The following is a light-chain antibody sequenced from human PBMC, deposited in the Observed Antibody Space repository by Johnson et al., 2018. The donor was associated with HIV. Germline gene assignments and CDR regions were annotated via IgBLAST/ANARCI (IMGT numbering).Light chain of an antibody. CDR3: GTWGTSLSAGGV. CDR1: SSNIGNNY. V-gene: IGLV1-51*01. J-gene: IGLJ1*01. Sequence: QSLLTQPPSVSAAPGQKVTISCSGSSSNIGNNYVSWYQQLPGTAPKLLIYDNNKRPSGIPDRFSGSKSGTSATLGITGLQTGDEADYYCGTWGTSLSAGGVFVSGTKVTVL. CDR2: DNN.